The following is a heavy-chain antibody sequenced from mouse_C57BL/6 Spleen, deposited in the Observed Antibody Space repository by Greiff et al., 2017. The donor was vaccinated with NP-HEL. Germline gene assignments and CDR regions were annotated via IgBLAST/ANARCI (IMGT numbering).Heavy chain of an antibody. CDR2: ISDGGSYT. D-gene: IGHD1-1*01. J-gene: IGHJ4*01. V-gene: IGHV5-4*01. CDR1: GFTFSSYA. Sequence: EVNLVESGGGLVKPGGSLKLSCAASGFTFSSYAMSWVRQTPEKRLEWVATISDGGSYTYYPDNVKGRFTISRDNAKNNLYLQMSHLKSEDTAMYYCARDFTTVVATRAMDYWGQGTSVTVSS. CDR3: ARDFTTVVATRAMDY.